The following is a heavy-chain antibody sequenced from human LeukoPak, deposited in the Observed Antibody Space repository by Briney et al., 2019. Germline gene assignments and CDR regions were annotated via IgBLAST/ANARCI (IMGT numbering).Heavy chain of an antibody. CDR3: ARLIPLYSSSSARWFDP. CDR1: GGSISSGSYY. D-gene: IGHD6-13*01. CDR2: IYYSGST. J-gene: IGHJ5*02. Sequence: SETLSLTCTVSGGSISSGSYYWSWIRQPAGKGLEWIGRIYYSGSTYYNPSLKSRVTISVDTSKNQFSLKLSSVTAADTAVYYCARLIPLYSSSSARWFDPWGQGTLVTVSS. V-gene: IGHV4-39*01.